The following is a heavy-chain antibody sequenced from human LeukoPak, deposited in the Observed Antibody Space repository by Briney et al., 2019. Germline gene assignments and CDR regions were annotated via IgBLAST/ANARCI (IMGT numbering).Heavy chain of an antibody. CDR2: IIPIFGTA. Sequence: GSSVKVSCKASGGTFSSYAISWVRQAPGQGLEWMGGIIPIFGTANYAQKFQGRVTITTDESTSTAYMELSSLRSEDTAVYYCARDGFRGEQLGAWGQGTLVTVSS. J-gene: IGHJ5*02. V-gene: IGHV1-69*05. CDR1: GGTFSSYA. D-gene: IGHD6-13*01. CDR3: ARDGFRGEQLGA.